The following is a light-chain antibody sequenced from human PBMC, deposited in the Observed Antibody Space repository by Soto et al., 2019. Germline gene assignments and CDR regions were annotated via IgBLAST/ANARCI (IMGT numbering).Light chain of an antibody. CDR1: QSISTY. CDR3: KKYNSASWT. J-gene: IGKJ1*01. CDR2: AAS. Sequence: DIQMTQSPSSLSASVGDSVTITCRASQSISTYLNWYQQKAGLAPKLLIYAASSLQSGLPSRFSGSGSGTDFTLTISSLQPEDVATYYCKKYNSASWTFGQGTKVDIK. V-gene: IGKV1-39*01.